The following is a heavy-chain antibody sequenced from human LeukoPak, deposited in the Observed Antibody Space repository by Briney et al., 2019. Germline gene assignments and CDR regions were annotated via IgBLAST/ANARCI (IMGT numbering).Heavy chain of an antibody. Sequence: ASVKVSCTASGYTFTDNYIHWVRQAPGQGLEWMGWINPNSGDTKYARKFQGRVTMTRDTSISTAYMELSRLRSDDTAVYYCARGSGYSSSWYYWFDPWGQGTLVTVSS. V-gene: IGHV1-2*02. CDR3: ARGSGYSSSWYYWFDP. J-gene: IGHJ5*02. CDR1: GYTFTDNY. D-gene: IGHD6-13*01. CDR2: INPNSGDT.